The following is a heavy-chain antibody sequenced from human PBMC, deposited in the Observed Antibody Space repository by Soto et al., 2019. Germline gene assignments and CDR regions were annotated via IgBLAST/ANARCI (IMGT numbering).Heavy chain of an antibody. D-gene: IGHD3-10*01. CDR2: ISGSGGST. J-gene: IGHJ4*02. V-gene: IGHV3-23*01. CDR3: ARSTYYYGSGSPREFDY. Sequence: GGSLRLSCAASGFTFSSYAMSWVRQAPGKGLEWVSAISGSGGSTYYADSVKGRFTISRDTSKNQFSLKLSSVTAADTAVYYCARSTYYYGSGSPREFDYWGQGTLVTVSS. CDR1: GFTFSSYA.